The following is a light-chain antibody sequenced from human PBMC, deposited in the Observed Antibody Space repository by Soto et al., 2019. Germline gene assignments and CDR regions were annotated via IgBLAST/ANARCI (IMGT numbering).Light chain of an antibody. J-gene: IGKJ1*01. CDR1: QSVGSN. Sequence: EIVMTQSPATLSVSPGERATLSGRASQSVGSNLAWYQQKPGQAPRLLIYGASTRATGIPARFSGSGSGTEFNLTISSLQSEDFAIYFCQQYNNWPPDRTFGQGTKVEIK. V-gene: IGKV3-15*01. CDR2: GAS. CDR3: QQYNNWPPDRT.